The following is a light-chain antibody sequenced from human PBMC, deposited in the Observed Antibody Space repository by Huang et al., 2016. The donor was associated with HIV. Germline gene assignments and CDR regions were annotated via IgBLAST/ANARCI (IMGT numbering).Light chain of an antibody. CDR2: NRS. J-gene: IGKJ1*01. CDR3: MQASHGAAT. Sequence: DVLLTQSPLSLPVTLGQPAFITCKSNQSLVYGDGNIYLNWFHQRPGHSPRRLIYNRSKRDSGVPDRFSAGGSGTDFTLWISEVEAEDVGDYYCMQASHGAATFGQGTRVDIK. V-gene: IGKV2-30*01. CDR1: QSLVYGDGNIY.